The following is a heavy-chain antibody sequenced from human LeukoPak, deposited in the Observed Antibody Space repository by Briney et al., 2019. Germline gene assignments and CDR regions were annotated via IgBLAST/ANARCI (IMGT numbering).Heavy chain of an antibody. Sequence: GGSLRLSCTVSGFTFGDYAMSWFRQAPGKGLGWVGFIRSKAYGGTTEYAASVKGRFTISRDDSRSIAYLQMNSLKTEDTAMYYCTRDRGGSYRFDYWGQGTLVTVSS. D-gene: IGHD1-26*01. V-gene: IGHV3-49*03. CDR1: GFTFGDYA. CDR3: TRDRGGSYRFDY. J-gene: IGHJ4*02. CDR2: IRSKAYGGTT.